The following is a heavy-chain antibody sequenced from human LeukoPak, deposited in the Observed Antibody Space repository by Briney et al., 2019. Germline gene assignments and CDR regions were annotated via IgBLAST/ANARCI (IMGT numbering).Heavy chain of an antibody. D-gene: IGHD3-10*01. CDR1: GFTFSSYW. Sequence: PGGSLRLSCAASGFTFSSYWMSWVRQAPGKGLEWVANIKQDGSEKYYVDSVKGRFTISRDNAKNSLYLQMNSLRAEDTAVYYCARSRNYYGSGSYYPYYFDYWGQGTLVTVSS. CDR3: ARSRNYYGSGSYYPYYFDY. J-gene: IGHJ4*02. V-gene: IGHV3-7*01. CDR2: IKQDGSEK.